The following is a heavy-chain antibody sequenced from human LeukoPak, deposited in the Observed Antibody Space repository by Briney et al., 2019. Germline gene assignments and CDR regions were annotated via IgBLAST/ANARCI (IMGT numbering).Heavy chain of an antibody. CDR3: AIVAAAGTEYFDY. J-gene: IGHJ4*02. Sequence: GRSLRLSCAASGFTFSSYSMNWVRQARGKGLEWVSSISSSSSYIYYADSVKGRFTISRDNAKNSLYLQMNSLRAEDTAVYYCAIVAAAGTEYFDYWGQGTLVTVSS. CDR2: ISSSSSYI. CDR1: GFTFSSYS. D-gene: IGHD6-13*01. V-gene: IGHV3-21*01.